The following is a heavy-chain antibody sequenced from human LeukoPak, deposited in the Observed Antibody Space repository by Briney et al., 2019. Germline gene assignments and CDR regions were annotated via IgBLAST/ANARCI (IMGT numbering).Heavy chain of an antibody. CDR1: GGTFSSYA. CDR3: ASLSNSNKGAFDI. V-gene: IGHV1-69*04. D-gene: IGHD3-16*02. J-gene: IGHJ3*02. CDR2: IIPILGIA. Sequence: SVKVSCKASGGTFSSYAISWVRQAPGQGLEWVGRIIPILGIANYAQKFQGRVTITADKSTSTAYMELSSLRSEDTAVYYCASLSNSNKGAFDIWGQGTMVTVSS.